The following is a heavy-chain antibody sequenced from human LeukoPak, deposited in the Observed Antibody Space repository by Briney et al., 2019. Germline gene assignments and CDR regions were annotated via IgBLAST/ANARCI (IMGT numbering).Heavy chain of an antibody. V-gene: IGHV4-4*07. D-gene: IGHD2-2*01. J-gene: IGHJ4*02. Sequence: SQTLFLTCTVPGGSLSTYYWSWIRQPAGKGLEWVGRIFSSGSTDYSPSLRSRVTMSLDMSKNQFSLQLTSVTAADTAVYYCARLLVVGRFDNWGQGTLVTVSS. CDR1: GGSLSTYY. CDR3: ARLLVVGRFDN. CDR2: IFSSGST.